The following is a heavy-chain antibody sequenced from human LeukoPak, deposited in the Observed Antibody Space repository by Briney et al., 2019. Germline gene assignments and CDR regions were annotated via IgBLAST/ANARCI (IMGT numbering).Heavy chain of an antibody. CDR2: IKQDSSKK. J-gene: IGHJ4*02. CDR3: TRVGYIDEGIDY. V-gene: IGHV3-7*04. D-gene: IGHD5-24*01. Sequence: AGGSLRLSCVASGFPFSSYWMTWVRQAPGKGLEWVANIKQDSSKKSYVDSVKGRFTISRDNAKNSLYLQMNSLRAEDTAIYYCTRVGYIDEGIDYWGQGTLVTVSS. CDR1: GFPFSSYW.